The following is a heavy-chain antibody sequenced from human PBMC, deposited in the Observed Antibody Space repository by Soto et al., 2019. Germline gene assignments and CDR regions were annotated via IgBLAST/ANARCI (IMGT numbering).Heavy chain of an antibody. D-gene: IGHD2-8*01. V-gene: IGHV6-1*01. CDR3: ASATNAVASTGFDT. CDR1: GDSVSSNSAA. Sequence: PSQTVSRTCAISGDSVSSNSAAWNWIRQSPSRGLEWLGRTYYRSKWYNDYAVSVKSRITINPDTSKNQFSLQLNSVTPVDTAVYYCASATNAVASTGFDTRGQQKVVPISS. J-gene: IGHJ3*02. CDR2: TYYRSKWYN.